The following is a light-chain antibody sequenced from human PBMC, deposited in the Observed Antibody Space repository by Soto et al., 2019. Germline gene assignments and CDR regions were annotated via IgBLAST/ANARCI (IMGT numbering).Light chain of an antibody. V-gene: IGLV2-11*01. Sequence: ALTQPRSVSGSPGQSVTISCTGTSSDVGGYNYVSWYQQHPGKAPKLVIYDVSKRPSGVPDRFSGSKSGNTASLTISGLQAEDEADYYCCSYAGNSLWVFGGGTKLTVL. CDR1: SSDVGGYNY. CDR2: DVS. CDR3: CSYAGNSLWV. J-gene: IGLJ3*02.